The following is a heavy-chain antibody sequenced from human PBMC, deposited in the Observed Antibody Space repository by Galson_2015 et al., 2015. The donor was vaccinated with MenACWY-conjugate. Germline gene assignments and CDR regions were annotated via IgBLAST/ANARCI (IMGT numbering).Heavy chain of an antibody. CDR2: IDSSGSDI. CDR1: GFIFSSYS. V-gene: IGHV3-21*03. CDR3: ARGIGDYVDGSGDC. D-gene: IGHD4-17*01. J-gene: IGHJ4*02. Sequence: SLRLSCAASGFIFSSYSMNWVRQAPGKGLEWVSSIDSSGSDIYYGDSVKSRFTISRDNAKNSVFLQMNSLRAEDTAVYYCARGIGDYVDGSGDCWGQGTLVTVSS.